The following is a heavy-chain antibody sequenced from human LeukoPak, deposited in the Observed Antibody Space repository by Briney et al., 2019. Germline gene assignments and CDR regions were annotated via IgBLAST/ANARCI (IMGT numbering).Heavy chain of an antibody. CDR3: ARGIAARNAFDI. J-gene: IGHJ3*02. Sequence: ASETLSLTCTVSGVSIGSYYWSWIRQSPGKGLEWIGYIFYSGRTSYNPSLKSRVTISVDTSKNQFSLKLSSVTAADTAVYYCARGIAARNAFDIWGQGTMVTVSS. CDR2: IFYSGRT. D-gene: IGHD6-6*01. V-gene: IGHV4-59*01. CDR1: GVSIGSYY.